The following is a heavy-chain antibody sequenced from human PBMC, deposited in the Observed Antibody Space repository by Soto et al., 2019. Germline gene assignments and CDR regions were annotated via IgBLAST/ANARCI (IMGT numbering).Heavy chain of an antibody. D-gene: IGHD2-2*01. Sequence: QVTLKETGPVLVKPTETLTFRCTVSGLSITDSEMGVSWIRQPPGQPLEWLAHIDSSGEKSYRTFLKSRLAISKDTSKSQIVLTMTNMDPADTATYYCARRHLAVAVSTWFDPWGQGIPVTVSS. V-gene: IGHV2-26*01. CDR2: IDSSGEK. CDR3: ARRHLAVAVSTWFDP. CDR1: GLSITDSEMG. J-gene: IGHJ5*02.